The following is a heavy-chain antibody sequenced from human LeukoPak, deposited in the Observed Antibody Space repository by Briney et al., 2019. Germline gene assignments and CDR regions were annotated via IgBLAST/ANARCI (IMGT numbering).Heavy chain of an antibody. Sequence: GGSLRLSCAASGFTFSSYSMNWVRQAPGKGLEWVSSISSSSSYIYYADSVKGRFTISRDNAKNSLYLQMNSLRAEDTAVYYCARDSYYSSGRRKDYYYYYMDVWGKGTTVTVSS. CDR3: ARDSYYSSGRRKDYYYYYMDV. D-gene: IGHD6-19*01. CDR1: GFTFSSYS. V-gene: IGHV3-21*01. J-gene: IGHJ6*03. CDR2: ISSSSSYI.